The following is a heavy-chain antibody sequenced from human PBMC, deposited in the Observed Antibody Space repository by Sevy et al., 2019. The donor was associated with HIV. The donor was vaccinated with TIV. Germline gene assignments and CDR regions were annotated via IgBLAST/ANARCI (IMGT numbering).Heavy chain of an antibody. V-gene: IGHV1-46*01. CDR1: GYTFTSYY. CDR3: ARDPKDLSAAAGFHYYYYGMDV. Sequence: ASVKVSCKASGYTFTSYYMHWVRQAPGQGLEWMGIINPSGGSTSYAQKFQDRVTMTRDTSTSTVYMELSSLRSEDTAVYYCARDPKDLSAAAGFHYYYYGMDVWGQGTTVTVSS. J-gene: IGHJ6*02. CDR2: INPSGGST. D-gene: IGHD6-13*01.